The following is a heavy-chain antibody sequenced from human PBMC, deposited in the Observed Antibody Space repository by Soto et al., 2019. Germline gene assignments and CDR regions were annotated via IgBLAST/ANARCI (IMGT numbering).Heavy chain of an antibody. J-gene: IGHJ4*02. Sequence: QVQLVESGGGVVQPGTSLRLSCVGSGFTFRSFVIHWVRQAPGRGLEWVALTSYDGTNKYFGDSVKGGFTIFRDNSRNTVYLKMNSLRLAATAFYDRARWGTTVGFEVWGQGTLVSVSP. CDR2: TSYDGTNK. CDR1: GFTFRSFV. CDR3: ARWGTTVGFEV. V-gene: IGHV3-30*19. D-gene: IGHD3-16*01.